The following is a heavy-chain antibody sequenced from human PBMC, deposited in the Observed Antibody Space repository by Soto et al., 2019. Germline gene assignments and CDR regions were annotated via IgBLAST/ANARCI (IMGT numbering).Heavy chain of an antibody. CDR2: LSGSGGST. J-gene: IGHJ4*02. CDR3: AKGLLLARTWQDSPIDY. V-gene: IGHV3-23*01. CDR1: GFTFSSYV. D-gene: IGHD3-10*01. Sequence: GGSLRLSCAASGFTFSSYVMTWVRQAPGKGLEWVSALSGSGGSTYYADSVKGRFTISRDNSKNTLYLQMNSLRADDTAVYYCAKGLLLARTWQDSPIDYWGQGTLVTVSS.